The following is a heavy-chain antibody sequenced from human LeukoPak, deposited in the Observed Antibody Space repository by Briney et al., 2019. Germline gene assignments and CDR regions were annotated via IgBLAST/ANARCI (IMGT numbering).Heavy chain of an antibody. Sequence: GGSLRLSCAASGFMFSSNWMSWVRLAPGKGLEWVANIKEDGTETYYVDSVKGRFTISRDNAKNSLYLQMNSLRVEDTAVNYCAKEGRSLQTYWGQGTLVTVSS. J-gene: IGHJ4*02. CDR3: AKEGRSLQTY. D-gene: IGHD5-24*01. CDR1: GFMFSSNW. CDR2: IKEDGTET. V-gene: IGHV3-7*03.